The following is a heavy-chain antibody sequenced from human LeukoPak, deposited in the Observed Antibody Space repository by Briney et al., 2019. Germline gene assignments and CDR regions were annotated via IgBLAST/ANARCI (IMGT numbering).Heavy chain of an antibody. Sequence: GGSQRLSCVASGFTFSNHAMTWVRQAPGKGLEWVSAISGSGGSTYYADSVKGRFTISKDNSKNTLYLQMNSLRAEDTAVYYCAKETEGDYHYDDWGQGTLVTVSS. J-gene: IGHJ4*02. CDR1: GFTFSNHA. CDR2: ISGSGGST. D-gene: IGHD4-17*01. V-gene: IGHV3-23*01. CDR3: AKETEGDYHYDD.